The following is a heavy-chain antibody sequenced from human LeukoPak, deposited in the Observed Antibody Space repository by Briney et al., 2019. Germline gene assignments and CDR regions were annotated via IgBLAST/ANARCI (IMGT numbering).Heavy chain of an antibody. CDR2: IDPSDSYS. J-gene: IGHJ4*02. Sequence: GESLQISCKVSGYGLTNFWINWVRQMPGKGLEWMGRIDPSDSYSNYNPSFQGHVSLSADKSTTTAYLQWSSLKASDTAIYYCVTDYGDYFDYWGQGTLVIVSS. CDR3: VTDYGDYFDY. V-gene: IGHV5-10-1*01. CDR1: GYGLTNFW. D-gene: IGHD4-17*01.